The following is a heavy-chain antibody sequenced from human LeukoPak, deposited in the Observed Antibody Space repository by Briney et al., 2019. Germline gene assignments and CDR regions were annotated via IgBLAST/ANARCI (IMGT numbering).Heavy chain of an antibody. CDR1: GGSISSYY. Sequence: PSETLSLTCTVSGGSISSYYWSWIRQPPGQGLEWIGRIYTSGSTNYNPSLKSRVTMSVDTSKNQFSLKLSSVTAADTAVYYCARDVAKDYDFWSGYSRHNWFDPWGQGTLFTVSS. V-gene: IGHV4-4*07. D-gene: IGHD3-3*01. J-gene: IGHJ5*02. CDR2: IYTSGST. CDR3: ARDVAKDYDFWSGYSRHNWFDP.